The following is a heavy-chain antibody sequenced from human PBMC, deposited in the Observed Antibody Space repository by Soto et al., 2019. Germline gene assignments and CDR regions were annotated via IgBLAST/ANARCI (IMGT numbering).Heavy chain of an antibody. V-gene: IGHV6-1*01. CDR2: TYYRSKWYN. Sequence: QVQLQQSGPGLVKPSQTLSLTCAISGDSVSSNSTAWHWIRQSPSRGLEWLGRTYYRSKWYNDYAISVKSRMSINADTSKNQFSLHLNSVTPEDTAVYYCAKGWAFPHWGQGTLVTVSS. CDR1: GDSVSSNSTA. CDR3: AKGWAFPH. J-gene: IGHJ4*02.